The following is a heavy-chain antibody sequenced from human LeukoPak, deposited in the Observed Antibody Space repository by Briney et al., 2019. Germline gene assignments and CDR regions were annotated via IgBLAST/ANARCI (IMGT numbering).Heavy chain of an antibody. CDR2: IYHSGST. V-gene: IGHV4-30-2*01. J-gene: IGHJ3*02. D-gene: IGHD2-2*02. CDR3: ARYCSSTRCYTGDRDTSSDAFDI. CDR1: GGSISSGGYS. Sequence: PSETLSLTCTVSGGSISSGGYSWSWIRQPPGKGLEWIGYIYHSGSTYYNPSLKSRVTISVDRSKNQFSLKLSSVTAADTAIYYCARYCSSTRCYTGDRDTSSDAFDIWGQGTMVTVSS.